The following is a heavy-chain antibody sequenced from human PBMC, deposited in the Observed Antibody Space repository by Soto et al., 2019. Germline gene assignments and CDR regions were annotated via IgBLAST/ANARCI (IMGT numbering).Heavy chain of an antibody. D-gene: IGHD1-26*01. CDR3: ASPPTGSYYRLDY. J-gene: IGHJ4*02. CDR1: GFTFSRHA. CDR2: ISDSGGRT. V-gene: IGHV3-23*01. Sequence: EVQLLESGGGVVQPGGSLRLSCAASGFTFSRHAMSWVRQAPGKGLEWVSAISDSGGRTYYADSVKGRFTISRDNSKNTLYLQMNSLRAEDTAVYYCASPPTGSYYRLDYWGQGTLVTVSS.